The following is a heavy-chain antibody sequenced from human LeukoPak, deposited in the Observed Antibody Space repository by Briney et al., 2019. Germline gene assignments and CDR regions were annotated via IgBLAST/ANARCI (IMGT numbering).Heavy chain of an antibody. CDR3: ARDQYSSSWYGFDY. Sequence: SETLSLTCTVSGGSISSSSYYWGWIRQPPGKGLEWIGSIYYSGSTYYNPSLKSRVTISVDTSKNQFSLKLSSVTAADTAVYYCARDQYSSSWYGFDYWGQGTLVTVSS. D-gene: IGHD6-13*01. CDR1: GGSISSSSYY. V-gene: IGHV4-39*07. J-gene: IGHJ4*02. CDR2: IYYSGST.